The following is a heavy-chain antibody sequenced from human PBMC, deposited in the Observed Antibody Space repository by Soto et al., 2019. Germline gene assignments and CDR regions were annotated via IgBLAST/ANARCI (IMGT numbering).Heavy chain of an antibody. CDR3: ARVRVGVVAAPPFVLYFSPPGPFFDSYYYRDV. D-gene: IGHD2-15*01. CDR1: GGSISSYY. J-gene: IGHJ6*03. V-gene: IGHV4-59*01. CDR2: IYYSGRT. Sequence: SETLSLTCTVSGGSISSYYWSWIRQPPGKGLEWIGYIYYSGRTKYNPSLKSRATTSVDTSKNQFSLKLSSGTAADTAMYYCARVRVGVVAAPPFVLYFSPPGPFFDSYYYRDVWGKGTTVTVSS.